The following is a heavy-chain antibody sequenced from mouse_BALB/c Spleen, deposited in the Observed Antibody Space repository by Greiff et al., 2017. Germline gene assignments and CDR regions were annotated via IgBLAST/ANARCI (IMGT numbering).Heavy chain of an antibody. CDR2: ISYSGST. CDR3: AREDTTGFAY. V-gene: IGHV3-2*02. D-gene: IGHD2-12*01. CDR1: GYSITSDYA. J-gene: IGHJ3*01. Sequence: EVQLVESGPGLVKPSQSLSLTCTVTGYSITSDYAWNWIRQFPGNKLEWMGYISYSGSTSYNPSLKSRISITRDTSKNQFFLQLNSVTTEDTATYYCAREDTTGFAYWGQGTLVTVSA.